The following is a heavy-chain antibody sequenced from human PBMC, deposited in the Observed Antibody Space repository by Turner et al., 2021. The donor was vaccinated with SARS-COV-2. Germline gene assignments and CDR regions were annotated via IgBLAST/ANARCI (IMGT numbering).Heavy chain of an antibody. Sequence: ELQRVDAGGGLVQPGGSLRLSCAASGFTFSNSDMNWVHQAPGKGLEWVSGVSWNGSRTHYADSVKGRFIISRDNSRNTLYLQTNSLRTRGYTYDAVADYWGQGTLVTVSS. CDR2: VSWNGSRT. CDR1: GFTFSNSD. D-gene: IGHD5-18*01. V-gene: IGHV3-35*01. J-gene: IGHJ4*02. CDR3: ADY.